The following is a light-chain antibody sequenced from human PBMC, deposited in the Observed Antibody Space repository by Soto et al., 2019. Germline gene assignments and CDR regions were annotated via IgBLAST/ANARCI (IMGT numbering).Light chain of an antibody. CDR2: EVS. CDR1: SSDVGGYKY. Sequence: QSVLTQPASVSGSPGQSITISCTGTSSDVGGYKYVSWYQQHPGKTPKLIIYEVSNRPSGVSNRFSGSKSGNTASLTISGLQAEDEADYYCTSYTSSATGVFGGGTKLTVL. V-gene: IGLV2-14*01. CDR3: TSYTSSATGV. J-gene: IGLJ2*01.